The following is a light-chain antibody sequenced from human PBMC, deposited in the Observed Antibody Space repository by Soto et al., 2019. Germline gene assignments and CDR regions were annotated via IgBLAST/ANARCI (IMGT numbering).Light chain of an antibody. CDR3: QQRSNWPPPIT. J-gene: IGKJ5*01. CDR1: QSVSSSY. V-gene: IGKV3D-20*02. Sequence: EIVLTQSPGTLSLSPGERATLSCRASQSVSSSYLAWYQQKPGQAPRLLIYGASNRATGIPARFSGSGSGTDFTLTISSLEPEDFAVYYCQQRSNWPPPITFGQGTRLEIK. CDR2: GAS.